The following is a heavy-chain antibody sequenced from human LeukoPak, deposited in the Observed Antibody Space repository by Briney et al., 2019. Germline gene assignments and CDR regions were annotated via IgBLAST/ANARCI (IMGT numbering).Heavy chain of an antibody. D-gene: IGHD6-19*01. CDR3: ARENSSGWYRNYFDY. Sequence: PSETLSLTCTVSGVSISSSSYYWGWIRQPPGKGLEWTGSIYYNENTYYNPSLKSRVTISVDTSKNQFSLKLSSVTAADTAIYYCARENSSGWYRNYFDYWGQGTLVTVSS. J-gene: IGHJ4*02. CDR2: IYYNENT. CDR1: GVSISSSSYY. V-gene: IGHV4-39*07.